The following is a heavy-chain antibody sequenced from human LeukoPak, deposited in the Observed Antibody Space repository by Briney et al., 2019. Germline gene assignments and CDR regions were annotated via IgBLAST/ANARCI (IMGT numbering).Heavy chain of an antibody. CDR1: GFTFSSFG. CDR2: TTGGGGSR. J-gene: IGHJ4*02. Sequence: PGGSLRLSCTTSGFTFSSFGMSWVRQAPGKGLEWVSATTGGGGSRFYADSVKGRFTISRDNSKKTLYLQMDSLRAEDTAVYFCAKHMWDAAPPTVVTSDHWGQGILVTVSS. CDR3: AKHMWDAAPPTVVTSDH. V-gene: IGHV3-23*01. D-gene: IGHD2-21*02.